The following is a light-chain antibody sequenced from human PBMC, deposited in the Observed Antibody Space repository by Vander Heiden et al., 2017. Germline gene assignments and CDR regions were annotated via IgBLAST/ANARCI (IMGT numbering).Light chain of an antibody. J-gene: IGLJ2*01. Sequence: QSVLTQPPSGSWAPGQRATIPCTGSSSNIGAGYDVHWYQQLPGTAPKLLIYGNSNRPSGVPDRFSGSKSGTSASLAITGLQAEDEADYYCQSYDSSLSAVVFGGGTKL. V-gene: IGLV1-40*01. CDR3: QSYDSSLSAVV. CDR1: SSNIGAGYD. CDR2: GNS.